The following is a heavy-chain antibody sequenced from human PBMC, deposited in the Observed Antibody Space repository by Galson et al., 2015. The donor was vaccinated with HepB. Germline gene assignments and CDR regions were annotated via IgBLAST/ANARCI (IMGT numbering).Heavy chain of an antibody. Sequence: SVKVSCKASGYTFTSYGISWVRQAPGQGLEWMGWISAYNGNTNYAQKLQGRVTMTTDTSTSTAYMELRSLRSDDTAVYYCARETYCSSTSCYTDTYYYYGMDVWGQGTTVTVSS. CDR2: ISAYNGNT. CDR3: ARETYCSSTSCYTDTYYYYGMDV. J-gene: IGHJ6*02. CDR1: GYTFTSYG. V-gene: IGHV1-18*04. D-gene: IGHD2-2*02.